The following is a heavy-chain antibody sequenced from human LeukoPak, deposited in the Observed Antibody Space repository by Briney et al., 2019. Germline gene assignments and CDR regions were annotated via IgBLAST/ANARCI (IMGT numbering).Heavy chain of an antibody. CDR1: GGSISSSSYY. J-gene: IGHJ6*03. V-gene: IGHV4-39*07. CDR2: IYYSGST. Sequence: SETLSLTCTASGGSISSSSYYWGWIRQPPGKGLEWIGSIYYSGSTYYNPSLKSRVTISVDTSKNQFSLKLSSVTAADTAVYYCARVDTPHYYYHMDVWGKGTTVTVSS. CDR3: ARVDTPHYYYHMDV. D-gene: IGHD3-9*01.